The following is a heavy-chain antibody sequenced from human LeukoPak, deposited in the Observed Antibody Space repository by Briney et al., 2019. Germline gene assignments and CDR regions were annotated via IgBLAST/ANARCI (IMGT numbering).Heavy chain of an antibody. Sequence: ASVKVSCKVSGYTLIELSMHWVRQAPGKGLEWMGGFDPEDGETIYAQKFQGRVTMTEDTSTDTAYMELSSVRSEDTAVYYCATVTIVRGVSWWFDPWGQGTLVTVSS. J-gene: IGHJ5*02. V-gene: IGHV1-24*01. CDR2: FDPEDGET. D-gene: IGHD3-10*01. CDR1: GYTLIELS. CDR3: ATVTIVRGVSWWFDP.